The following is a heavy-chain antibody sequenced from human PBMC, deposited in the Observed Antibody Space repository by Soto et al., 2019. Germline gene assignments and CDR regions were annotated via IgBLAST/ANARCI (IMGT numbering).Heavy chain of an antibody. J-gene: IGHJ5*02. V-gene: IGHV3-30-3*01. CDR3: ASFGNTYYYGSGSFRNWFDP. Sequence: QVQLVESGGGVVQPGRSLRLSCAASGFTFSSYAMHWVRQAPGKGLEWVAVISYDGSNKYYADSVKGRFTISRDNSKNTLYLQMNSLRAEDTAVYYCASFGNTYYYGSGSFRNWFDPWGQGTLVTVSS. CDR2: ISYDGSNK. CDR1: GFTFSSYA. D-gene: IGHD3-10*01.